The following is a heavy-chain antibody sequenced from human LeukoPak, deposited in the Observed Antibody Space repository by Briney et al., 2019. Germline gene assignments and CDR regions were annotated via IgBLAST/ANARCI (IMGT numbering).Heavy chain of an antibody. CDR3: ARQGSSSWYGWYFDL. CDR1: GGSISGTTHN. Sequence: PSETLSLTCSVSGGSISGTTHNWGWIRQPPGKGLEWIATIYYSESTKKSPSLKSRVTISLDTSRNQFSLQLSSVTAADTAVYYCARQGSSSWYGWYFDLWGRGSLVTVSS. J-gene: IGHJ2*01. V-gene: IGHV4-39*01. CDR2: IYYSEST. D-gene: IGHD6-13*01.